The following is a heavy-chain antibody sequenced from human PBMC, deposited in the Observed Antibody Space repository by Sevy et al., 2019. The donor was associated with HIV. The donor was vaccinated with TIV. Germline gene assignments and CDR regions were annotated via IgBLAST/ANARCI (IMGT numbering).Heavy chain of an antibody. CDR2: ITWDGGRT. D-gene: IGHD3-9*01. CDR3: AKGLRRGDILTGYLNY. Sequence: GGSLRLSCTASGFKFDDYAMHWVRQPPGKGLEWVSGITWDGGRTGYADSVKGRFIISRDNTKSSLYLQMNSLRAEDTALYYCAKGLRRGDILTGYLNYWGQGILVTVSS. J-gene: IGHJ4*02. V-gene: IGHV3-9*01. CDR1: GFKFDDYA.